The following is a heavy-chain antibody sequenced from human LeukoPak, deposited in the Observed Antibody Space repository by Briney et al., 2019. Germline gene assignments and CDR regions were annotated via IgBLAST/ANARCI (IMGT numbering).Heavy chain of an antibody. D-gene: IGHD2-2*02. CDR3: ARALLYGPGAFDI. J-gene: IGHJ3*02. V-gene: IGHV7-4-1*02. Sequence: ASVTVSYQACGYTFTSYAMNWVRQAPGQGREWMGWINTNTGNPTYAQGFTGRFVFSLDTSVSTAYLQISSLKAEDTAVYYCARALLYGPGAFDIWGQGTMVTVSS. CDR1: GYTFTSYA. CDR2: INTNTGNP.